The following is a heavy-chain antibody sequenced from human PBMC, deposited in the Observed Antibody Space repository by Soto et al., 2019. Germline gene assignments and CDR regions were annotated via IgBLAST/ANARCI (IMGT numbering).Heavy chain of an antibody. CDR1: GFPFTTYY. J-gene: IGHJ4*02. CDR3: ARDWELGY. CDR2: INPSGDAT. Sequence: QVLLVQSGAEVKKPGASVKVSCKASGFPFTTYYMHWVRQAPGQGLEWMGVINPSGDATTYAQSFQGRVTMTKDTSASTVYMERSSLRSEDTAVYYCARDWELGYWGQGTLVTVSS. D-gene: IGHD3-10*01. V-gene: IGHV1-46*01.